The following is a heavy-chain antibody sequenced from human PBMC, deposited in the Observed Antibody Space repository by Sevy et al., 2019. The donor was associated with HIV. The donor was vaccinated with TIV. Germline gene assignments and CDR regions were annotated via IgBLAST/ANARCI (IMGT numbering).Heavy chain of an antibody. D-gene: IGHD6-19*01. CDR1: GFGLNGNA. CDR3: AKDYSTGWYGYYYGMDV. J-gene: IGHJ6*02. CDR2: IHYKGSDK. V-gene: IGHV3-30*02. Sequence: GGSLRLSCAASGFGLNGNAMSWVRQAPGKGLEWVAFIHYKGSDKYYADAVKGRYTISRDNSKNTVYLQMSSLRAEDTAVYYCAKDYSTGWYGYYYGMDVRGQGTTVTVAS.